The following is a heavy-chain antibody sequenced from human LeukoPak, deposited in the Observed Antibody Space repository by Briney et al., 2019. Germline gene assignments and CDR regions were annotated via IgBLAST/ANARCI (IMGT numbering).Heavy chain of an antibody. CDR2: ISSSSSYI. D-gene: IGHD2-2*01. J-gene: IGHJ4*02. CDR3: ARDPLQDIVVVPAAMDY. CDR1: GFTFSSYS. Sequence: PGGSLRLSCAASGFTFSSYSMNWVRQAPGKGLEWASSISSSSSYIYYADSVKGRFTISRDNAKNSLYLQMNSLRAEDTAVYYCARDPLQDIVVVPAAMDYWGQGTLVTVSS. V-gene: IGHV3-21*01.